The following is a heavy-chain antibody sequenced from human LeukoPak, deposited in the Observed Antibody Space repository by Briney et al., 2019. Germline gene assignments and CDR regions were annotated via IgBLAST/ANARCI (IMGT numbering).Heavy chain of an antibody. J-gene: IGHJ4*02. CDR2: ISYDGKNI. Sequence: PGGSLTLSCAASGFSFSNYGFHWVRQAPGKGLDWVSAISYDGKNIHYADSVKGRFTISRDNSRNTVYLQMNSLRVEDTAVYYCAKTYSRESGYDFFFHYWGQGTRVTVSS. D-gene: IGHD5-12*01. V-gene: IGHV3-33*06. CDR3: AKTYSRESGYDFFFHY. CDR1: GFSFSNYG.